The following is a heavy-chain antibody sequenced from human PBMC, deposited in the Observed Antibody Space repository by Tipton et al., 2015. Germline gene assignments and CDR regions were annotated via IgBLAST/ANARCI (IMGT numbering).Heavy chain of an antibody. Sequence: TLSLTCSVSSDSISKYYWSWIRQPPGKELEWIGYIQYSGSTNYNPSLKSRVTISVDTSKTQFSLKMSSVTASDTAVYYCARQGTVVVIGMSHYYYGMDVWGQGTTVTVSS. J-gene: IGHJ6*02. V-gene: IGHV4-59*08. D-gene: IGHD2-21*01. CDR1: SDSISKYY. CDR2: IQYSGST. CDR3: ARQGTVVVIGMSHYYYGMDV.